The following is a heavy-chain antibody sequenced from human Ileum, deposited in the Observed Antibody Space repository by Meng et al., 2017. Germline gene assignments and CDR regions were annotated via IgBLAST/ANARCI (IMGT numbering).Heavy chain of an antibody. CDR1: GFTFSSHS. CDR2: INSDASST. J-gene: IGHJ4*02. CDR3: VRASYYFDY. Sequence: GELVWSGEGLVQTGRSLRLSCAASGFTFSSHSMYWVRQAPGKGLVWVSRINSDASSTTYADSVKGRFTISRDNAKNTLYLQMNSLRAEDTAVYYCVRASYYFDYWSQGTLVTVSS. V-gene: IGHV3-74*01.